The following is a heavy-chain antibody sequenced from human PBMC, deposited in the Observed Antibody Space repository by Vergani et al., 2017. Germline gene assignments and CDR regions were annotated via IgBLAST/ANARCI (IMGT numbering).Heavy chain of an antibody. D-gene: IGHD6-6*01. CDR2: IYHSGST. V-gene: IGHV4-30-2*01. CDR3: ARGTETEQLVIYDY. Sequence: QLQLQESGSGLVKPSQTLSLTCAVSGGSISSGGYSWSWIRQPPGKGLEWIGYIYHSGSTYYNPSLKSRVTISVDRSKNQFSLKLSSVTAEDTAVYYCARGTETEQLVIYDYWGQGTLVTVSS. J-gene: IGHJ4*02. CDR1: GGSISSGGYS.